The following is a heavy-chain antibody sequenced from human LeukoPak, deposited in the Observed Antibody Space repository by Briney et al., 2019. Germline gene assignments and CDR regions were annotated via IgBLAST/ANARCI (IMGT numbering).Heavy chain of an antibody. Sequence: SQTLSLTCTVSGGSISSGDYYWSWIRQPPGKGLEWIGYIYYSGSTYYNPSLKSRVTISVDTSKNQFSLKLSSVTAADTAVYFCARSPRSGFPYYFDYWGQGTLVTVSS. CDR2: IYYSGST. CDR3: ARSPRSGFPYYFDY. V-gene: IGHV4-30-4*01. J-gene: IGHJ4*02. CDR1: GGSISSGDYY.